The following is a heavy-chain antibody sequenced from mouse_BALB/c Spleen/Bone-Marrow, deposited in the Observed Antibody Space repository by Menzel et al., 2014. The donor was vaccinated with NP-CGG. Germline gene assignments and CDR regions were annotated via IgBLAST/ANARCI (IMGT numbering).Heavy chain of an antibody. CDR1: GFSLTSYG. D-gene: IGHD2-14*01. V-gene: IGHV2-9*02. J-gene: IGHJ4*01. CDR3: ARVGYRYDGYAMDY. Sequence: VKLMESGPGLVAPSQSLSITCTVSGFSLTSYGVHWVRQPPGKGLEWLGVIWAGGSTNYNSALMSRLSISKDNSKSLVFLKMNSLQTDDTAMYYCARVGYRYDGYAMDYWGQGTSVTVSS. CDR2: IWAGGST.